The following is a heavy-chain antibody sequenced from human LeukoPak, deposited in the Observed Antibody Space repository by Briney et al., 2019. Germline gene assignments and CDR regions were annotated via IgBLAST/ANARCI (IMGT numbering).Heavy chain of an antibody. CDR1: GGSFSGYY. Sequence: SETLSLTCAVYGGSFSGYYWSWIRQPPGKGLEWMGEINHSGSTNYNPSLKSRVTISVDTSKNQFSLKLSSVPAADTAVYYCARRRGGLLWFGELLSVPPKYYFDYWGQGTLVTVSS. D-gene: IGHD3-10*01. CDR2: INHSGST. CDR3: ARRRGGLLWFGELLSVPPKYYFDY. V-gene: IGHV4-34*01. J-gene: IGHJ4*02.